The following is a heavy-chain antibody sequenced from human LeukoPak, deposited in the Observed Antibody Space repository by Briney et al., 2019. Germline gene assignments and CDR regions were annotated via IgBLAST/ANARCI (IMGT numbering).Heavy chain of an antibody. CDR3: ARDPSHYYYTDV. CDR2: INPKNGGT. CDR1: GYTFTAYY. J-gene: IGHJ6*03. Sequence: GASVKVSCKPSGYTFTAYYIHWVRQAPGQGLESMGWINPKNGGTKYAQSFQGRFTMTTDTSTSTVYMELSRLGSDDTAVYYCARDPSHYYYTDVWGKGTTVTVSS. V-gene: IGHV1-2*02.